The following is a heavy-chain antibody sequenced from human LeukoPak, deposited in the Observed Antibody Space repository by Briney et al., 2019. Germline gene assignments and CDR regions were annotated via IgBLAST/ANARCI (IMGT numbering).Heavy chain of an antibody. CDR3: AKGPSYYDILTGYPDY. Sequence: GGSLRLSCAASGFTFDDYAMHWVRQAPGKGLEWVSGISWNSGSIGYADSVKGRFTISRDNAKNSLYLQMNSLRAEDTALYYCAKGPSYYDILTGYPDYWGQGTLVTVSS. CDR2: ISWNSGSI. D-gene: IGHD3-9*01. V-gene: IGHV3-9*01. CDR1: GFTFDDYA. J-gene: IGHJ4*02.